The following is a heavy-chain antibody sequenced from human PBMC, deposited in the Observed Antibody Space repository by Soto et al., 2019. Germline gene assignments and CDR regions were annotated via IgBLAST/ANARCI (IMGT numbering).Heavy chain of an antibody. Sequence: AAVKVSCKASGYTFPSYYIHWVRQAPVQGLEWMGIINPSGGSTSYAQKFQGRVTMTRDKSTSTVYMELSSLRSEDTAVYYCAREEDRSTSCSECFDYWGQGTLVTVSS. CDR2: INPSGGST. CDR3: AREEDRSTSCSECFDY. J-gene: IGHJ4*02. CDR1: GYTFPSYY. V-gene: IGHV1-46*03. D-gene: IGHD2-2*01.